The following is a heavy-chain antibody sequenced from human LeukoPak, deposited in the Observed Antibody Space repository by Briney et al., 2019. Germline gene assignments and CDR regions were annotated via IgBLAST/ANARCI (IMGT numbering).Heavy chain of an antibody. CDR2: ISGSGGSP. CDR3: AKSRARREGSSGSIDY. D-gene: IGHD3-22*01. V-gene: IGHV3-23*01. J-gene: IGHJ4*02. Sequence: PGGSLRLSSAASGFTFSNYAMSWVRQAPGKGLEWVSAISGSGGSPYYVDSVKGRFTISRDNSKNTLHLQMNSPRAEDTAVYYCAKSRARREGSSGSIDYWGQGTLVTVSS. CDR1: GFTFSNYA.